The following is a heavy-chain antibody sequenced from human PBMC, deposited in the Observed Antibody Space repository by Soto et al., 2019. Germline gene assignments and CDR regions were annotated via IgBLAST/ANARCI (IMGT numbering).Heavy chain of an antibody. CDR2: IYWDDDK. CDR1: GFSLTTNGVD. Sequence: QITLKESGPTLVKPTQTLALTCTFSGFSLTTNGVDVGWIRQPPGRPLEWLALIYWDDDKRYSPSLKSRLTTIKHTSKNRWVLIMTDVEPLDTSTYYCAPRVPWRPSGWSLGWFAPWGQGTLVTDSS. D-gene: IGHD6-19*01. CDR3: APRVPWRPSGWSLGWFAP. J-gene: IGHJ5*02. V-gene: IGHV2-5*02.